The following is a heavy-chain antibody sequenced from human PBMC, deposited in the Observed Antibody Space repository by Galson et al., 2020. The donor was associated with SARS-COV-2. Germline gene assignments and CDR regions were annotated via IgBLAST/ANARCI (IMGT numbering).Heavy chain of an antibody. Sequence: GGSLRLSCLASGFIFSDYAMHWVRQAPGKGLQYVSAMSSTGGTSFYADSVNGRFTMSRDNSKNTFYLQMTGLRVEDSAFYYCLSYSSTRDNYWGQGTLVTVSS. CDR2: MSSTGGTS. D-gene: IGHD6-19*01. V-gene: IGHV3-64D*09. CDR1: GFIFSDYA. J-gene: IGHJ4*02. CDR3: LSYSSTRDNY.